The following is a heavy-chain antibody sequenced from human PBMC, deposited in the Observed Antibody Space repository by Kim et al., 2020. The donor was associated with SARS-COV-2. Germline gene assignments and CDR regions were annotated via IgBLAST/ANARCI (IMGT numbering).Heavy chain of an antibody. CDR1: GFTVSSNY. V-gene: IGHV3-53*01. J-gene: IGHJ5*02. Sequence: GGSLRLSCAASGFTVSSNYMSWVRQAPGKGLEWVSVIYSGGSTYYADSVMGRFTISRDNSKNTLYLQMNSLRAEDTAVYYCARTYSSGWFDPWGQGTLVTVSS. CDR3: ARTYSSGWFDP. D-gene: IGHD6-19*01. CDR2: IYSGGST.